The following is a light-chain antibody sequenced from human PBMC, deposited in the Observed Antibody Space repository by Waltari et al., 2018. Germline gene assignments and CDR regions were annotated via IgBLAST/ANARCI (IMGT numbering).Light chain of an antibody. CDR1: QSITNF. V-gene: IGKV1-39*01. CDR2: AAS. CDR3: QQSYNTPLT. J-gene: IGKJ4*01. Sequence: EIQMTQSPSSLSASVGDRVTITCRASQSITNFLNWYQQRPGKAPKLLIYAASILQSGVPSKFSGSGSGTDFTLTISSLQPEDFATYYCQQSYNTPLTFGGGTKVEIK.